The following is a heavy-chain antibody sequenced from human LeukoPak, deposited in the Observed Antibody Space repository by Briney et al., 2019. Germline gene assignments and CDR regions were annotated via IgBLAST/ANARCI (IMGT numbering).Heavy chain of an antibody. D-gene: IGHD6-13*01. Sequence: PGGSLRLSCAASGFTFSSYSMNWVRQAPGKGLEWVSSISSSSSYIYYAGSVKGRFTISRDNAKNSLYLQMNSLRAEDTAVYYCARDQAIAAAGKGFDYWGQGTLVTVSS. J-gene: IGHJ4*02. CDR1: GFTFSSYS. V-gene: IGHV3-21*01. CDR2: ISSSSSYI. CDR3: ARDQAIAAAGKGFDY.